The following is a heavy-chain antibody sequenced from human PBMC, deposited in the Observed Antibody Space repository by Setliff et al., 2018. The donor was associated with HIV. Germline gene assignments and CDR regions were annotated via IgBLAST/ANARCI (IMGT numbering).Heavy chain of an antibody. CDR2: ISSSSSYI. V-gene: IGHV3-21*04. Sequence: GGSLRLSCAASGFTFSSYSMNWVRQAPGKGLEWVSFISSSSSYIYYADSVKGRFTISRDNAQNSLYLQLNSLRPEDTAIYYCARDRGHCSGGYCYRPLLYYFYYMDVWGKGATVTVSS. J-gene: IGHJ6*03. D-gene: IGHD2-15*01. CDR3: ARDRGHCSGGYCYRPLLYYFYYMDV. CDR1: GFTFSSYS.